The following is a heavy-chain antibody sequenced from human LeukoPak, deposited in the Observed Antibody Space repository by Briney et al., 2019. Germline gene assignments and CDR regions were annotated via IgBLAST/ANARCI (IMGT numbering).Heavy chain of an antibody. D-gene: IGHD2-15*01. Sequence: PGGSLRLSCAVSGFTFSNFGMHWVRQAPAEGREWVAYIGYDGTNKYYADSVKGRFTISRDNSKNTVHLQMNSLRGVDTALYYCARDLAGKYYIAYWGQGTLVTVSS. CDR1: GFTFSNFG. V-gene: IGHV3-30*02. CDR2: IGYDGTNK. CDR3: ARDLAGKYYIAY. J-gene: IGHJ4*02.